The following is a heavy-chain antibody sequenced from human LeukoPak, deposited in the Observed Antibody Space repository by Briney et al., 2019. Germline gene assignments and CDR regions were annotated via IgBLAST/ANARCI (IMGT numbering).Heavy chain of an antibody. CDR1: GGSISSYY. CDR3: ARNKGYGLGGADY. V-gene: IGHV4-59*01. Sequence: SETLSLTCTVSGGSISSYYWSWIRQPPGKGLEWIGYIYYSGSTNYNPSLKSRVTISVDTSKNQFSLKLSSVTAADTAVYYCARNKGYGLGGADYWGQGTLVTVSS. CDR2: IYYSGST. J-gene: IGHJ4*02. D-gene: IGHD3/OR15-3a*01.